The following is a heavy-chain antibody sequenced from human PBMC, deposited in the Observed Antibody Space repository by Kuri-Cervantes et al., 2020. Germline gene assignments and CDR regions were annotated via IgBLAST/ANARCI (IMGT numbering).Heavy chain of an antibody. Sequence: SVKVSCKASGGTFSSYAISWVRQAPGQGLEWMGGIIPIFGTANYAQKFQGRVTITADESTSTAYMELSSLRSEDTAVYYLARQTGTGWAFDYWGQGTLVTVSS. D-gene: IGHD1-1*01. CDR2: IIPIFGTA. V-gene: IGHV1-69*13. CDR3: ARQTGTGWAFDY. CDR1: GGTFSSYA. J-gene: IGHJ4*02.